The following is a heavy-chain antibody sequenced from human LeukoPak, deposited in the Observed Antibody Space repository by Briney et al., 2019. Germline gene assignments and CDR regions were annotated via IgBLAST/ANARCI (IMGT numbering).Heavy chain of an antibody. Sequence: PSETLSLTCTVSGGSISSSNWWSWVRQPPGKGLEWIGEIYHSGSTNYNPSLKSRVTISVDKSKNQFSLKLGSVTAADTAVYYCARKYNYYGSGSPLDYWGQGTLVTVSS. J-gene: IGHJ4*02. CDR2: IYHSGST. D-gene: IGHD3-10*01. CDR3: ARKYNYYGSGSPLDY. V-gene: IGHV4-4*02. CDR1: GGSISSSNW.